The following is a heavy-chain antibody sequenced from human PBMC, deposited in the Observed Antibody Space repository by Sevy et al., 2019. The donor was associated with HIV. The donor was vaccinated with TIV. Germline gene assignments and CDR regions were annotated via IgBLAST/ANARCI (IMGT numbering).Heavy chain of an antibody. J-gene: IGHJ5*02. V-gene: IGHV3-23*01. Sequence: GGSLRLSCAASGFTFSSYTMAWVRQAPGTGLEWLSSIGGSDDRTFYAYSVKGRFTISRDKSKNTLHLQMSDLRADDTAVYYCAKDYGDLKNWFDPWGQGTLVTVSS. CDR1: GFTFSSYT. D-gene: IGHD4-17*01. CDR3: AKDYGDLKNWFDP. CDR2: IGGSDDRT.